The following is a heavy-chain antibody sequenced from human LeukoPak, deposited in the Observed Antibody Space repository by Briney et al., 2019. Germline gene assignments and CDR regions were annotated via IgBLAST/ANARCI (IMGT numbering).Heavy chain of an antibody. CDR1: GGSISSYY. D-gene: IGHD4-17*01. V-gene: IGHV4-59*08. CDR2: IYYSGST. J-gene: IGHJ4*02. CDR3: ARQTAVTSISLDY. Sequence: SETLSLTCTVSGGSISSYYWSWIRQPPGKGLEWIGYIYYSGSTNYNPSLKSRVTISVDTSKTQFSLKLSSVTAADTAVYYCARQTAVTSISLDYWGQGTLVTVSS.